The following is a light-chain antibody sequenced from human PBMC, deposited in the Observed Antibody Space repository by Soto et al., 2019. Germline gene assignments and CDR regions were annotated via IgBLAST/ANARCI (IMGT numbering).Light chain of an antibody. CDR1: SSDVGGYNY. CDR3: CSYAGSYNVV. CDR2: DVS. J-gene: IGLJ2*01. Sequence: QSVLTQPPSASGSPGQSVTISCTGTSSDVGGYNYVSWYQQHPGKAPKVMIYDVSKRPSGVPDRFSGSKSGNTASLTISGLQAEDEADYYCCSYAGSYNVVFGGGTKLTVL. V-gene: IGLV2-11*01.